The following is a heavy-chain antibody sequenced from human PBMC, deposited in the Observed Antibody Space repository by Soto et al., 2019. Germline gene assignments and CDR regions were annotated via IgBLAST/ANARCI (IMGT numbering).Heavy chain of an antibody. J-gene: IGHJ4*02. CDR3: ARKAWTRLDY. D-gene: IGHD1-1*01. CDR1: CGSLITPVW. V-gene: IGHV4-4*02. Sequence: PSETLSLTCGLSCGSLITPVWWTWVRLTPGKGLEWIGEVFHSGSVNYNPSLQSRVTISVDKSTSHFSLRLTSVTAADTAVYYCARKAWTRLDYWGQGALVTVSS. CDR2: VFHSGSV.